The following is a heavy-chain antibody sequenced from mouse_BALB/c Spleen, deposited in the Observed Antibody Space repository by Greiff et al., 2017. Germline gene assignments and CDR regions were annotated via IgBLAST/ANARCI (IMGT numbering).Heavy chain of an antibody. CDR2: IWTGGGT. CDR1: GFSLTSYD. Sequence: VQGVESGPGLVAPSQSLSITCTVSGFSLTSYDISWIRQPPGKGLEWLGVIWTGGGTNYNSAFMSRLSISKDNSKSQVFLKMNSLQTDDTAIYYCVRGITTRKGYAMDYWGQGTSVTVSS. D-gene: IGHD2-4*01. J-gene: IGHJ4*01. V-gene: IGHV2-9-2*01. CDR3: VRGITTRKGYAMDY.